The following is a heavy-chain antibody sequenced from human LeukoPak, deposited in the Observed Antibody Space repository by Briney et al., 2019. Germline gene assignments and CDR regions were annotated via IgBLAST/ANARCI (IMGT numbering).Heavy chain of an antibody. CDR3: ARDERLVRFLEWYTMSYYYYMDV. V-gene: IGHV3-7*01. D-gene: IGHD3-3*01. CDR1: GFIFSSYW. J-gene: IGHJ6*03. CDR2: IKQDGSEK. Sequence: GGSLRLSCAASGFIFSSYWMSWVRQAPGKGLEWVANIKQDGSEKYYVDSVKGRFTISRDNAKNSLYLQMNSLRAEDTAVYYCARDERLVRFLEWYTMSYYYYMDVWGKGTTVTVSS.